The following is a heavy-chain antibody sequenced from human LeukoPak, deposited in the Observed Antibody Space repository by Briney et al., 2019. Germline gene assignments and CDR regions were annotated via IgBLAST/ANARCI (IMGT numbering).Heavy chain of an antibody. V-gene: IGHV1-69*13. Sequence: SVKVSCKASGGTLSSYAISWVRQAPGQGLEWMGGIIPIFGTANYAQKFQGRVTITADESTSTAYMELSSLRSEDTAVYYCARSSHSSGYYYYFDYWGQGTLVTVSS. J-gene: IGHJ4*02. D-gene: IGHD3-22*01. CDR2: IIPIFGTA. CDR3: ARSSHSSGYYYYFDY. CDR1: GGTLSSYA.